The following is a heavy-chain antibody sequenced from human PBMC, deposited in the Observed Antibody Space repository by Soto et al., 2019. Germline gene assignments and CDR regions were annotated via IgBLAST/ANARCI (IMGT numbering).Heavy chain of an antibody. CDR1: GGSFSGYY. D-gene: IGHD5-12*01. J-gene: IGHJ4*02. CDR3: ARADSYVDIVATIPRFFDY. V-gene: IGHV4-34*01. CDR2: INHSGST. Sequence: SETLSLTCAVYGGSFSGYYWSWIRQPPGKGLEWIGEINHSGSTNYNPSLKSRVNISVDTSKNQFSLKLSSVTAADTAVYYCARADSYVDIVATIPRFFDYWGQGTLVTVSS.